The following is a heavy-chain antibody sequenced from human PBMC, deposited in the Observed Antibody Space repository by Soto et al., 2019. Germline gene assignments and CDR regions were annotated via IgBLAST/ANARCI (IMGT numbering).Heavy chain of an antibody. CDR3: AKGGVEYYYYYMDF. Sequence: EVQLLESGGGFVQPGGSLRLSCAASGFNFGSYATTWVRQAPGKGLEWLSATRARGAGTYYADSVRGRFTMSRDNSKNTLYLEMNSLRVEDTAVYYCAKGGVEYYYYYMDFWGKGTTVTVSS. CDR1: GFNFGSYA. D-gene: IGHD3-10*01. CDR2: TRARGAGT. J-gene: IGHJ6*03. V-gene: IGHV3-23*01.